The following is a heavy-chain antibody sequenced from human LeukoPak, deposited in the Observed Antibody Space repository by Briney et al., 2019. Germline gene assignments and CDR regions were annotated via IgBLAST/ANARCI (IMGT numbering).Heavy chain of an antibody. CDR1: GFTFSSYS. D-gene: IGHD5-18*01. CDR2: ISSSSSYI. CDR3: ARDPHVDTAMVL. V-gene: IGHV3-21*01. Sequence: GGSLRLSCAASGFTFSSYSMNWVRQAPGKGLEWVSSISSSSSYIYYADSVKGRFTISRDNAKNSPYLQMNSLRAEDTAVYYCARDPHVDTAMVLWGQGTLVTVSS. J-gene: IGHJ4*02.